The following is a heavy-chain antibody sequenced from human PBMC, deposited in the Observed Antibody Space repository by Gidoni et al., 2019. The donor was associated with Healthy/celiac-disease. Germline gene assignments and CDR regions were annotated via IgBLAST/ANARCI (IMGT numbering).Heavy chain of an antibody. V-gene: IGHV3-21*01. Sequence: EVPLVESGGGLVKPGGSLRLSCAASGFTFSSHSMNWVRQAPGKGLEWVSSISSSSSYIYYADSVKGRFTISRDNAKNSLYLQMNSLRAEDTAVYYCARDRTEDYGDYVSRWFDPWGQGTLVTVSS. D-gene: IGHD4-17*01. J-gene: IGHJ5*02. CDR3: ARDRTEDYGDYVSRWFDP. CDR2: ISSSSSYI. CDR1: GFTFSSHS.